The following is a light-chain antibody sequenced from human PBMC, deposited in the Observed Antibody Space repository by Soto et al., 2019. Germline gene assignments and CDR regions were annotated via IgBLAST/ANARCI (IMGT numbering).Light chain of an antibody. V-gene: IGLV2-14*01. CDR2: DVS. J-gene: IGLJ1*01. CDR1: NSDVGGYRY. Sequence: QSVLTQPTSVSGSPGQSITISCTGTNSDVGGYRYVAWYQQHPGKAPRFMIYDVSSRPSGVSNRFSGSKSGNTASLTISGLQAEDEADYYCASYSTSSTYVFGTGTKVTVL. CDR3: ASYSTSSTYV.